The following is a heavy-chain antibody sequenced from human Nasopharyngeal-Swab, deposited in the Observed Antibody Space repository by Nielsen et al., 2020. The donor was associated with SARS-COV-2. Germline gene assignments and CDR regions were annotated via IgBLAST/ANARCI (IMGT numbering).Heavy chain of an antibody. V-gene: IGHV1-18*01. CDR3: ARLIMITFGGVIVMDMDAFDI. D-gene: IGHD3-16*02. CDR1: GYTFTSYG. J-gene: IGHJ3*02. CDR2: ISAYNGNT. Sequence: ASVKVSCKASGYTFTSYGISWVRQAPGQGLEWMGWISAYNGNTNYAQKLQGRVTMTTDTSTSTAYMELRSPRSDDTAVYYCARLIMITFGGVIVMDMDAFDIWGQGTMVTVSS.